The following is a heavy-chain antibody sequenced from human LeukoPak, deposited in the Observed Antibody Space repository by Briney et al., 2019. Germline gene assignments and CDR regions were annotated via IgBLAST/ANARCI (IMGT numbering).Heavy chain of an antibody. D-gene: IGHD5-12*01. J-gene: IGHJ5*02. CDR3: AREGGDPVTINNGFDP. V-gene: IGHV1-2*02. Sequence: ASVKVSCKASGYTFTGYYMHWVRQAPGQGLEWMGWINPNSGGTNYAQKFQGRVTMTRDTSISTAYMELSRLRSDDTAVYYGAREGGDPVTINNGFDPWGQGTLVTVSS. CDR2: INPNSGGT. CDR1: GYTFTGYY.